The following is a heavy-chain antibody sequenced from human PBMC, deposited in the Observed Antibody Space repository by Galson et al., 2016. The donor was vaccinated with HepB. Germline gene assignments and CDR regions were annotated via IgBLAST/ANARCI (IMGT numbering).Heavy chain of an antibody. J-gene: IGHJ4*02. CDR1: GYNFTSYW. V-gene: IGHV5-10-1*01. CDR2: IDPSDSYT. CDR3: AALPDLEWLYFDY. D-gene: IGHD3-3*01. Sequence: QSGAEVKKPGESLRISCKGSGYNFTSYWITWVRQMPGKGLEWMGRIDPSDSYTNYGPSFQGRVTISADKSISTAYLQWSSLKASDTAMYYCAALPDLEWLYFDYWGQGTLVTVSS.